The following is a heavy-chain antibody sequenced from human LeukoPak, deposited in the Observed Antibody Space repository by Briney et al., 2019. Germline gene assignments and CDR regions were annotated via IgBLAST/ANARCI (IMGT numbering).Heavy chain of an antibody. CDR3: ARDLGTTASDY. CDR2: MYSGGST. J-gene: IGHJ4*02. V-gene: IGHV3-53*01. D-gene: IGHD4-11*01. Sequence: PGGSLRLSCAASGFTVSSNYMSWVRQAPGKGLEWVSVMYSGGSTDYADSVKGRFTISRDNSKSTLDLQMNSLRAEDTAVYYCARDLGTTASDYWGQGTLVTVSS. CDR1: GFTVSSNY.